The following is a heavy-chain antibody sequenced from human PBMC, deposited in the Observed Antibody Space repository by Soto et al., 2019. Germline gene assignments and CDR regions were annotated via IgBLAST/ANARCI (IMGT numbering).Heavy chain of an antibody. CDR1: GDSVSSNSAT. Sequence: SQALSLTCAISGDSVSSNSATWTWIRQSPSRGLEWLGKTYYRARWYNDYADSVKSRITINSDTSKNQFSLQLNSVTLEDTAVYYCAREGAGYRYSYWFFDLWGRGTLVTVSS. J-gene: IGHJ2*01. CDR3: AREGAGYRYSYWFFDL. V-gene: IGHV6-1*01. CDR2: TYYRARWYN. D-gene: IGHD5-18*01.